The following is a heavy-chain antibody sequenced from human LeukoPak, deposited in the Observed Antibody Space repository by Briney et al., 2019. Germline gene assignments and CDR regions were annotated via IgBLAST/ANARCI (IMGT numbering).Heavy chain of an antibody. CDR1: GFTFSSYA. V-gene: IGHV4-34*01. CDR3: ARSMIFGVVISTDAFDI. J-gene: IGHJ3*02. D-gene: IGHD3/OR15-3a*01. CDR2: INHSGST. Sequence: PGGSLRLSCAASGFTFSSYAMSWVRQAPGKGLEWIGEINHSGSTYYNPSLKSRVTISVDTSKNQFSLKLSSVTAADTAVYYCARSMIFGVVISTDAFDIWGQGTMVTVSS.